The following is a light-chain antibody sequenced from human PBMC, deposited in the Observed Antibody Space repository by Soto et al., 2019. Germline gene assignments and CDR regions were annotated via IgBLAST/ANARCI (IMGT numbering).Light chain of an antibody. CDR3: QQYNNWPLT. CDR1: QSVSSN. CDR2: GAS. V-gene: IGKV3-15*01. Sequence: EIVMTQSPATLSVSPGERATLSCRASQSVSSNLACYQQKRGQAPRLLIHGASTRATGIPARFSGRGSGTEFTLTISSLQSEDFAVYYCQQYNNWPLTFGGGTKVEIK. J-gene: IGKJ4*01.